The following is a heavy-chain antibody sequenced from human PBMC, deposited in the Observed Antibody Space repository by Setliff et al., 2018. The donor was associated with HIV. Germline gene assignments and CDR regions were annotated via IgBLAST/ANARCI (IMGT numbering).Heavy chain of an antibody. J-gene: IGHJ3*02. V-gene: IGHV4-39*01. CDR1: GGSISSGSYY. Sequence: SETLSLTCIVSGGSISSGSYYWGWIRQPPGKGLEWIGSIYYSGSTYYNPSLKSRVTISVDTSKNQFSLKLSSVTAADTAVYYCARGILIIGDFDAFDIWGQGTMVTVSS. D-gene: IGHD4-17*01. CDR2: IYYSGST. CDR3: ARGILIIGDFDAFDI.